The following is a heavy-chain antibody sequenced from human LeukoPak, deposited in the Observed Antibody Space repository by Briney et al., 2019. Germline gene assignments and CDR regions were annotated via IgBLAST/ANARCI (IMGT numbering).Heavy chain of an antibody. CDR1: GYTFTNSY. CDR2: INPDGGNT. D-gene: IGHD5-24*01. J-gene: IGHJ3*01. V-gene: IGHV1-46*01. CDR3: ARIRDGYNDAYDL. Sequence: HAASVKVSCTASGYTFTNSYIHWVRQAPGQVLEWMGLINPDGGNTNYAQNFQGRVTLTRDTSTSTVYMELSSLRSEDTAIYYCARIRDGYNDAYDLWGQGTVVTVPS.